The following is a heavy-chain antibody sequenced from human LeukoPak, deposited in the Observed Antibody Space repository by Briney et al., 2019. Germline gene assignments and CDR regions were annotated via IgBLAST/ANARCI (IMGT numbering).Heavy chain of an antibody. V-gene: IGHV3-74*01. J-gene: IGHJ4*02. Sequence: GGSLRHSSAASGFTFSNYWMYWVRHAPGKGLVWVSRMNSDGSSTNYAGSVKGRFTISRDNAKNALYLQMNSLRDEDTAVFYCVRGSHDFDYWGQGTLVTVSS. CDR1: GFTFSNYW. CDR2: MNSDGSST. CDR3: VRGSHDFDY.